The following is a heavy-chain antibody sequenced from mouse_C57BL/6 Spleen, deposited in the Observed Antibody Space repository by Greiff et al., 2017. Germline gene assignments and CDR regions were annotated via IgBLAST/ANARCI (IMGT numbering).Heavy chain of an antibody. D-gene: IGHD2-3*01. J-gene: IGHJ2*01. V-gene: IGHV5-17*01. CDR3: ARQMGLLDY. Sequence: DVMLVASGGGLVKPGGSLKLSCAASGFTFSDYGMHWVRQAPEKGLEWVAYISSGSSTIYYADTVKGRFTISRDNAKNTLFLQMTSLRSEDTAMYYCARQMGLLDYWGQGTTLTVSA. CDR1: GFTFSDYG. CDR2: ISSGSSTI.